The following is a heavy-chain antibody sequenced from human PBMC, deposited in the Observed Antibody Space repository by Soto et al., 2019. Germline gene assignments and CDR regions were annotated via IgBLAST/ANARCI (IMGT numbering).Heavy chain of an antibody. CDR1: GGSINIGDYY. CDR2: IYYSGST. Sequence: SETLSLTCTVSGGSINIGDYYWSWIRQPPGKGLEWIGYIYYSGSTYYSPSLKSRVTISLDTSKNQFSLKLSSVTAADTAVYYCARAAILYYYDSSGYYYWFDPWGQGTLVTSPQ. CDR3: ARAAILYYYDSSGYYYWFDP. V-gene: IGHV4-30-4*01. D-gene: IGHD3-22*01. J-gene: IGHJ5*02.